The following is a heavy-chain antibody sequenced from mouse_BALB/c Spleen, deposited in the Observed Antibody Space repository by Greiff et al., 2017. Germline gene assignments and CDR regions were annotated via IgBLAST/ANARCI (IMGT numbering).Heavy chain of an antibody. CDR2: ISSGGSYT. CDR1: GFTFSSYT. J-gene: IGHJ2*01. Sequence: EVQLVESGGGLVKPGGSLKLSCAASGFTFSSYTMSWVRQTPEKRLEWVATISSGGSYTYYPDSVKGRFTISRDSAKNTLYLQMSSLKSEDTAMYYCTRNYGYGNYFDYWGQGTTLTVSS. D-gene: IGHD1-2*01. CDR3: TRNYGYGNYFDY. V-gene: IGHV5-6-4*01.